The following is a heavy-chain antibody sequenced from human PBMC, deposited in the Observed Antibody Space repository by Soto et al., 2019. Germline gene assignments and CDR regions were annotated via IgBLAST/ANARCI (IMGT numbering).Heavy chain of an antibody. CDR3: ARVPNYDFWSGSYYMDV. Sequence: ASVKVSCKASGYTFTSYGISWVRQAPGQGLEWMGWISAYNGNKNYAQKLQGRVTMTTDTSTSKAYMELRSLRSDYQAVNYCARVPNYDFWSGSYYMDVWGKGTTVTVSS. V-gene: IGHV1-18*01. J-gene: IGHJ6*03. CDR2: ISAYNGNK. D-gene: IGHD3-3*01. CDR1: GYTFTSYG.